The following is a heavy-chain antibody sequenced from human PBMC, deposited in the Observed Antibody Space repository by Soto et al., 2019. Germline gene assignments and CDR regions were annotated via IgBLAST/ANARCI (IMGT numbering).Heavy chain of an antibody. D-gene: IGHD3-10*01. CDR2: ISGSGGMT. V-gene: IGHV3-23*01. J-gene: IGHJ3*02. Sequence: EAQLLQSGGGLVPPGGSLRLSCVASGFAFGNYPMAWVRQTPGKGLQWISTISGSGGMTDYEDSVRGRFIVSIDHSKDTVHLQMTSLRADDTAVYYCAKDRTMARGIRAFDIWGQGTTVTISS. CDR1: GFAFGNYP. CDR3: AKDRTMARGIRAFDI.